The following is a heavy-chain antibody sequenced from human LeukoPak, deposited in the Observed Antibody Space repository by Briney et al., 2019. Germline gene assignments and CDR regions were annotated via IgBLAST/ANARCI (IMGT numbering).Heavy chain of an antibody. J-gene: IGHJ4*02. Sequence: SVKVSCKASGGTFSSYAISWVRQAPGQGLEWMGGIIPIFGTANYAQKFQGRVTITADESTSTACMELSSLRSEDTAVYYCARDYYGSGSYYKPFDYWGQGTLVTVSS. CDR2: IIPIFGTA. D-gene: IGHD3-10*01. V-gene: IGHV1-69*13. CDR1: GGTFSSYA. CDR3: ARDYYGSGSYYKPFDY.